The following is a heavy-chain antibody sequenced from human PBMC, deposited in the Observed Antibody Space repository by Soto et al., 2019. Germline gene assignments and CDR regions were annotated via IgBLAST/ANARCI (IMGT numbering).Heavy chain of an antibody. CDR3: ASYDSGGNPYYYYGMDV. J-gene: IGHJ6*02. D-gene: IGHD4-17*01. CDR1: GYSISSSNW. Sequence: SETLSLTCAVSGYSISSSNWWGWIRQPPGKGLEWIGYIYYSGSTYYNPSLKSRVTMSVDTSKNQFSLKLSSVTAVDTAVYYCASYDSGGNPYYYYGMDVWGQGTTVTVSS. CDR2: IYYSGST. V-gene: IGHV4-28*01.